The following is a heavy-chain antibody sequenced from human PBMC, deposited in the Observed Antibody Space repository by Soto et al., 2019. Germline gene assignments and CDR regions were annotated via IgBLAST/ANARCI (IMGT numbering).Heavy chain of an antibody. CDR2: IFYSGST. D-gene: IGHD2-15*01. CDR3: ATDYRYCSDGSCFDY. Sequence: QLQLQESGPGLVKPSETLSLTCTVSGGSISSSSYYWGWIRQPPGKGLEWIGSIFYSGSTYYNPSVRRRVAISVDTSKNQFSLKLSSVTAADTAVYYCATDYRYCSDGSCFDYWGQGTLVTVSS. J-gene: IGHJ4*02. V-gene: IGHV4-39*01. CDR1: GGSISSSSYY.